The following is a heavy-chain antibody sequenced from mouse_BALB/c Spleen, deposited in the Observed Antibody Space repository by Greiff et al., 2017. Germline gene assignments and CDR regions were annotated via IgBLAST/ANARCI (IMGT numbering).Heavy chain of an antibody. CDR1: GFTFSSFG. CDR3: ARDTTASYYYAMDY. D-gene: IGHD1-2*01. V-gene: IGHV5-17*02. J-gene: IGHJ4*01. Sequence: EVQVVESGGGLVQPGGSRKLSCAASGFTFSSFGMHWVRQAPEKGLEWVAYISSGSSTIYYADTVKGRFTISRDNPKNTLFLQMTSLRSEDTAMYYCARDTTASYYYAMDYWGQGTSVTVSS. CDR2: ISSGSSTI.